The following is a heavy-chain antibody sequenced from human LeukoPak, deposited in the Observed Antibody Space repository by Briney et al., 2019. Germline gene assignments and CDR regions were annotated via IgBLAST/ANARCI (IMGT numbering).Heavy chain of an antibody. V-gene: IGHV1-69*04. Sequence: GASVTVSCTASGGTFSSYAISWVRQAPGQGLEWMGRTIPILGIANYAQKFQGRVTITADKSTSTAYMELSSLRSEDTAVYYCARSGSRWELLNWFDHWGQGTLVTVSS. CDR3: ARSGSRWELLNWFDH. CDR1: GGTFSSYA. CDR2: TIPILGIA. D-gene: IGHD1-26*01. J-gene: IGHJ5*02.